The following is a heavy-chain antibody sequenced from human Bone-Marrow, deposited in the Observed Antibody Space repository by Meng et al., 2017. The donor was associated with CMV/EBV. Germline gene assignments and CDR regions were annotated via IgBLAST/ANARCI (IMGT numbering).Heavy chain of an antibody. CDR2: INPNSGGT. J-gene: IGHJ6*02. Sequence: ASVKVSCKASGYTFTGYYMHWVRQAPGQGLEWMGWINPNSGGTNYAQKFQGRVTMTRDTSTSTAYMELRSLRSDDTAVYYCARDSLYCSSTSCYKGLNYGMDVWGQGTTVTVSS. D-gene: IGHD2-2*02. CDR1: GYTFTGYY. CDR3: ARDSLYCSSTSCYKGLNYGMDV. V-gene: IGHV1-2*02.